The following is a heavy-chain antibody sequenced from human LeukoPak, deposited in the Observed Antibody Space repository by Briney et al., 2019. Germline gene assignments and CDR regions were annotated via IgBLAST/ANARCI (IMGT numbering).Heavy chain of an antibody. CDR2: IYYTGST. V-gene: IGHV4-59*07. J-gene: IGHJ4*02. Sequence: SDTLSLTCTVSSGSITGYYWSWIRQPPGEGLEWIGYIYYTGSTNYNPSLKSRVTMSLDTSKNHFSLQLSSVTAADTAVYYCARVRNSHGERDFDYWGQGILVTVSS. CDR1: SGSITGYY. D-gene: IGHD1/OR15-1a*01. CDR3: ARVRNSHGERDFDY.